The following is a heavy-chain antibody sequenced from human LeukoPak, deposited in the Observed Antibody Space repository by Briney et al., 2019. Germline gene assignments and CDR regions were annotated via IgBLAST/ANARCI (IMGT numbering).Heavy chain of an antibody. CDR2: ISYDGSNK. V-gene: IGHV3-30*03. D-gene: IGHD3-10*01. Sequence: PGGSLRLSCAASGFTFSSYGMHWVRQAPGKGLEWVAVISYDGSNKYYADSVKGRFTISRDNSKDTLYLQMNSLRHKATAVYYCAASRSGVDYWGQGTLVNVSS. CDR1: GFTFSSYG. J-gene: IGHJ4*02. CDR3: AASRSGVDY.